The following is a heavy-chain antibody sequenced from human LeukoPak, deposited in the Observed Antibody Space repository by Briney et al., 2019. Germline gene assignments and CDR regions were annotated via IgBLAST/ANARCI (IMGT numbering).Heavy chain of an antibody. CDR2: INPYSGVT. J-gene: IGHJ4*02. CDR1: GYTFTGFY. V-gene: IGHV1-2*02. D-gene: IGHD2-2*01. Sequence: ASVKVSCKASGYTFTGFYMHWVRQAPGQGLEWMGCINPYSGVTNYAQKFQGRVTMTRDTSISTAYMDLSRLRSEDTAVYYCARGTSDGGCDYWGQGALVTVSS. CDR3: ARGTSDGGCDY.